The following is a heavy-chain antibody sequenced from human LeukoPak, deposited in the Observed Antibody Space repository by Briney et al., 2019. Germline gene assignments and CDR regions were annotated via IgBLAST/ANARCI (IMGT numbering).Heavy chain of an antibody. CDR3: ARLRRYDFWSGSAKDY. D-gene: IGHD3-3*01. V-gene: IGHV4-39*01. J-gene: IGHJ4*02. CDR1: GGSISSSNSY. CDR2: MYYSGST. Sequence: SETLSLTCTVSGGSISSSNSYWGWIRQPPGKGLEWIGSMYYSGSTYYNSSLKSRVTISVDTSKNQFSLKLSSVTAADTAVYYCARLRRYDFWSGSAKDYWGQGTLVTVSS.